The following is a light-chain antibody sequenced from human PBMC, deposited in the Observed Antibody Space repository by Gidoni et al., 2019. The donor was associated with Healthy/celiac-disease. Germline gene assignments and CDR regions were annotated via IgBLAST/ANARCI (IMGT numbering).Light chain of an antibody. J-gene: IGKJ1*01. Sequence: DIQMTQSPSPLSASVGDRVTITCRASQSISSWLAWYQQKPGKAPKLLIYDASSLESGVPPRFSGSGSGTEFTLTISSLQPDDFATYYCQQYNSYLWTFGQGTKVEIK. CDR1: QSISSW. CDR2: DAS. V-gene: IGKV1-5*01. CDR3: QQYNSYLWT.